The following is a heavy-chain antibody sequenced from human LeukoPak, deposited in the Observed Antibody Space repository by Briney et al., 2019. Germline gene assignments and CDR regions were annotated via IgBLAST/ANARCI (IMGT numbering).Heavy chain of an antibody. Sequence: PSETLSLTCAVYGGSFSGYYWSWIRQPPGKGLEWIGEINHSGSTNYNPSLKSRVTISVDTSKNQFSLKLSSVTAADTAVYYCARGLPLGRPAYGMDVWGQGTTVTVSS. CDR3: ARGLPLGRPAYGMDV. V-gene: IGHV4-34*01. D-gene: IGHD3-16*01. CDR2: INHSGST. J-gene: IGHJ6*02. CDR1: GGSFSGYY.